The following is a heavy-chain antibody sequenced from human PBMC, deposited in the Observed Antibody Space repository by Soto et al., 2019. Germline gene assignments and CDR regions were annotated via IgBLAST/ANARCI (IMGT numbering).Heavy chain of an antibody. D-gene: IGHD3-16*01. CDR1: GFTFSSYA. J-gene: IGHJ4*02. CDR3: ARRGGALGY. CDR2: ITGSGSTT. Sequence: EVQLMESGGGLVQPGGSLRLSCAASGFTFSSYAMSWVRQAPGKGLEWVSVITGSGSTTYYADSVKGRFTISRDNSKNTLYLQMNSLRAEDTAVYDCARRGGALGYWGQGTLVTLSS. V-gene: IGHV3-23*01.